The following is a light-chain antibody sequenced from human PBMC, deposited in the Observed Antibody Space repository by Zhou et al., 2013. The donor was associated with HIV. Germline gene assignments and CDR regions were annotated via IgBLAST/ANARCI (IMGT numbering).Light chain of an antibody. CDR3: MQTLQTPRT. CDR1: QSLLHSNGYNY. V-gene: IGKV2-28*01. J-gene: IGKJ1*01. CDR2: LGF. Sequence: DIVMTQSPLSLPVTPGEPASISCRSSQSLLHSNGYNYLDWYLQKPGQSPQPLIYLGFNRASGVPDRFSGSGSGTDFTLKISRVEAEDVGVYYCMQTLQTPRTFGQGTKVEIK.